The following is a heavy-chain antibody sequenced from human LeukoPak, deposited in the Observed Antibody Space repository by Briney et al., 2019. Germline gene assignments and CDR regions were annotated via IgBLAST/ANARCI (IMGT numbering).Heavy chain of an antibody. Sequence: PGGSLRLSCAASGFTFSSYEMNWVRQAPGKGLEWLSYITGSDGTVYYADSVKGRFTISRDNAKNSLYLQMNSLTDEDTAIYYCARDPLAYYYDSSGSQPGGYWGQGTLVTVSS. CDR1: GFTFSSYE. CDR3: ARDPLAYYYDSSGSQPGGY. D-gene: IGHD3-22*01. J-gene: IGHJ4*02. V-gene: IGHV3-48*03. CDR2: ITGSDGTV.